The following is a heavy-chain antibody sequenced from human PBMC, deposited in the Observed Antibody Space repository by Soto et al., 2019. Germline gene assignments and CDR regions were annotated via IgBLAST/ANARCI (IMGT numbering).Heavy chain of an antibody. Sequence: SGPTLVNPTQSLTLTCSFSGFSLSVYGVRVIWFRQPPGETLEWLALIHWNDDKRYSPYLKSRLTITKDTSKNQVVLTLTNLDPLDTGTYFCAHTKDSSGFLTSWGQGILVTVSS. D-gene: IGHD3-22*01. CDR1: GFSLSVYGVR. CDR2: IHWNDDK. CDR3: AHTKDSSGFLTS. V-gene: IGHV2-5*01. J-gene: IGHJ5*02.